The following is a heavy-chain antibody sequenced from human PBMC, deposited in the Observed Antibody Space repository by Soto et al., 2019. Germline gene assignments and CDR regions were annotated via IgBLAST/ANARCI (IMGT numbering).Heavy chain of an antibody. Sequence: QVQLQESGPGLVKPSQTLSLTCTVSGGSISSGDYYWSWIRQPPGKGLEWIGYIYYSGSTYYNPSLKSRVTISVDTSNNQFSLKLSSVTAADMAVYYCARALGPANYYYYAVDVWGQGTTVTVSS. CDR2: IYYSGST. J-gene: IGHJ6*02. CDR1: GGSISSGDYY. V-gene: IGHV4-30-4*01. CDR3: ARALGPANYYYYAVDV.